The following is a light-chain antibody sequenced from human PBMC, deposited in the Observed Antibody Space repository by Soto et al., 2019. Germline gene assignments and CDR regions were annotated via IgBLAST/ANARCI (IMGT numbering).Light chain of an antibody. J-gene: IGKJ1*01. CDR3: LQDNSYPRP. Sequence: DIQMTQSPSSLSASVGDRLTITCRASQDIRTDLVWFQQKPGKAPKRLIYGTSTLQSGVPSRFSGSGSGTEFTLTISSLQPEDFATYYCLQDNSYPRPFGQGTKVDIK. V-gene: IGKV1-17*01. CDR1: QDIRTD. CDR2: GTS.